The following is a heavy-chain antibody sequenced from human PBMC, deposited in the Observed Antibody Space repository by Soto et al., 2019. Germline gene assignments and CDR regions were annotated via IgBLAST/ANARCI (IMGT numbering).Heavy chain of an antibody. J-gene: IGHJ6*02. Sequence: SETLSLTCTVSGGSISSYYWSWIRQPPGKGLEWLGYIYYSGSTNYNPSLKSRVTISVDTSKNQFSLKLSSVTAAVTAVYYWARITIPRGYYYYYCMDVWGQGTTVTVSS. CDR2: IYYSGST. D-gene: IGHD3-3*01. CDR1: GGSISSYY. V-gene: IGHV4-59*01. CDR3: ARITIPRGYYYYYCMDV.